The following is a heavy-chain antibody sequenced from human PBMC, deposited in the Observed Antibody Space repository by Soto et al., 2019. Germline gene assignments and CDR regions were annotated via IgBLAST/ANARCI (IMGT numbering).Heavy chain of an antibody. CDR2: IVVVSGTA. Sequence: SVKVSCKASGLTFSSSAVQWVRQARGQGLEWIGWIVVVSGTANYAQKFEERVTITRDLSTSTAYMELSSLSSEGTAVYYCVPDREYSGFRSWYFRFEPWGQVTLVTV. J-gene: IGHJ5*02. CDR3: VPDREYSGFRSWYFRFEP. CDR1: GLTFSSSA. V-gene: IGHV1-58*01. D-gene: IGHD6-6*01.